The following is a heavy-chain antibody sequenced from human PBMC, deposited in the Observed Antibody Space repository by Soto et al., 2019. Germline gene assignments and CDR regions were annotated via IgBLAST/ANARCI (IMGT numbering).Heavy chain of an antibody. CDR2: SSDRRTGNT. CDR1: GFTFSSYP. Sequence: PGGSLRLSCAASGFTFSSYPLNWVRRAPGKGLEWVATSSDRRTGNTHYSDSVRGRFNLSRDYSRNILFLQMDSLRADDTALYYCTTWLTAHFDYWGRGTQVTVSS. D-gene: IGHD2-21*02. J-gene: IGHJ4*02. V-gene: IGHV3-23*01. CDR3: TTWLTAHFDY.